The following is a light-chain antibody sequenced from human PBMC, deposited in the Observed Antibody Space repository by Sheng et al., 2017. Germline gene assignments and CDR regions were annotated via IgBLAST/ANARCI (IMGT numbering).Light chain of an antibody. V-gene: IGKV1-39*01. CDR1: QNISYF. J-gene: IGKJ4*01. CDR3: QQGYKGYSTPLT. CDR2: AAS. Sequence: DIQMTQSPSSLSASVGDRVTITCRASQNISYFLNWYQQKPGKAPTLLIYAASSLQSVVPSRFSGSGSGTDFTLTISSLQPEDFATYYCQQGYKGYSTPLTFGGGTKVEIK.